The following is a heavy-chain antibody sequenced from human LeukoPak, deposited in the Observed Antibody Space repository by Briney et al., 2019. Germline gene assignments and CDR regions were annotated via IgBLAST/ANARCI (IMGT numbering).Heavy chain of an antibody. D-gene: IGHD3-10*01. J-gene: IGHJ5*02. CDR2: MNPNSGNT. V-gene: IGHV1-8*01. CDR3: ARRSGSGSYYNGDNWFDP. Sequence: GASVKVSCKASGYTFTSYDINWVRQATGQGLEWMGWMNPNSGNTGYAQKFQGRVTMTRNTSISTAYMELSSLRSEDTAVYYCARRSGSGSYYNGDNWFDPWGQGTLVTVSS. CDR1: GYTFTSYD.